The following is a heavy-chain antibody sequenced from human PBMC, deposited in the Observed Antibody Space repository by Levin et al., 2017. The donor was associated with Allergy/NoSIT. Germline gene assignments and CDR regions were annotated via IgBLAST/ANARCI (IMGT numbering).Heavy chain of an antibody. V-gene: IGHV3-9*01. CDR2: ISWESVTI. CDR1: GFTFDDYA. Sequence: GGSLRLSCAASGFTFDDYAMHWVRQVPGKGLEWVSGISWESVTIGYADSVKGRFTISRDNAKNSLYLQMNSLKAEDTAFYYCAKVRGSTWSILDYWGQGTLVTVSS. CDR3: AKVRGSTWSILDY. D-gene: IGHD6-13*01. J-gene: IGHJ4*02.